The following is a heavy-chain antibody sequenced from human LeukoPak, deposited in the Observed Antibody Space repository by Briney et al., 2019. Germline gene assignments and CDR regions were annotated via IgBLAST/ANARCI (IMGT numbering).Heavy chain of an antibody. D-gene: IGHD1-26*01. CDR2: IRDKANSYTT. CDR3: AREWDSGSYYLGYFDY. J-gene: IGHJ4*02. V-gene: IGHV3-72*01. CDR1: GFTFSDHY. Sequence: GGSLRLSCAASGFTFSDHYMDWVRQAPGRGLEWVGRIRDKANSYTTEYAASVKGRFTISRDDSKNSLYLQMNSLKCEDTAVYYCAREWDSGSYYLGYFDYWGQGTLVTVSS.